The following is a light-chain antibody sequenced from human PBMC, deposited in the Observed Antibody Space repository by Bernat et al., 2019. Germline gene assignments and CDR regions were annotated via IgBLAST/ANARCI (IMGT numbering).Light chain of an antibody. Sequence: DIQMTQSPTLLSASVGDKVTITCRASQDISISLAWFQQKPGRAPKSLIYSASILQSEFPSKFSGSGYGTDVSLTISSLHPGDSATYYCQQYHVYPPTFGQGTKVEIK. V-gene: IGKV1-16*02. J-gene: IGKJ1*01. CDR1: QDISIS. CDR2: SAS. CDR3: QQYHVYPPT.